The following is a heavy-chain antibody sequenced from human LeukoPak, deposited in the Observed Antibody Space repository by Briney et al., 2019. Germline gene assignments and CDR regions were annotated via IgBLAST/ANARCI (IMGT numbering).Heavy chain of an antibody. J-gene: IGHJ3*02. D-gene: IGHD6-13*01. Sequence: PSETLSLTCTVSGGSISSYYWGWIRQPPGKGLEWIGSIYYSGSTYYNPSLKSRVTISVDTSKNQFSLKLSSVTAADTAVYYCARHVSSSWADAFDIWGQGTMVTVSS. CDR1: GGSISSYY. CDR2: IYYSGST. CDR3: ARHVSSSWADAFDI. V-gene: IGHV4-39*01.